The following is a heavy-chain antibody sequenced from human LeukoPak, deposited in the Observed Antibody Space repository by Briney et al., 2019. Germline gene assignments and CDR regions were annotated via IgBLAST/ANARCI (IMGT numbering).Heavy chain of an antibody. CDR3: ARAISSGDFDY. D-gene: IGHD6-19*01. Sequence: GGSLRLSCAASGFTFSSYSMNWVRQAPGKGREWVSSITSSSSYIYYADSVKGRFTISRDNAKNSLYLQMNSLRAEDTAVYYCARAISSGDFDYWGQGTLVTVSS. J-gene: IGHJ4*02. CDR1: GFTFSSYS. CDR2: ITSSSSYI. V-gene: IGHV3-21*01.